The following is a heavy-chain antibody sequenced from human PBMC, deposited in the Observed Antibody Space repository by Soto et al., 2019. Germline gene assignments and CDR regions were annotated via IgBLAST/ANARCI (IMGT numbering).Heavy chain of an antibody. Sequence: GASVKVSCKASAGTFSSYTTRWARQAPGQRLEWMGWINVGNGNTRYSQKFQGRLTLTRDTPGNTAYLELNSLISEDTAVYYCATPQDYDGCLDSWGQGTLVTVSS. J-gene: IGHJ4*02. CDR3: ATPQDYDGCLDS. CDR2: INVGNGNT. D-gene: IGHD3-22*01. CDR1: AGTFSSYT. V-gene: IGHV1-3*01.